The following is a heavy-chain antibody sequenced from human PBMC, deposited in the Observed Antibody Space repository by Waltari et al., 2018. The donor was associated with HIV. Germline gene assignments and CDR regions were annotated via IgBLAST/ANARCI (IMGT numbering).Heavy chain of an antibody. V-gene: IGHV3-7*01. Sequence: EVQLVQSGGILVQPGWSLSLSCVASGFTFSNYWMNWFRQAPGKGLEWVANIKLDGSERYYVDSVKGRFTVSRDNVYNSLYLQMNSLRLDDTAVYYCARSGRTGDYWGQGTLVTVSS. J-gene: IGHJ4*02. CDR1: GFTFSNYW. CDR2: IKLDGSER. CDR3: ARSGRTGDY. D-gene: IGHD2-8*02.